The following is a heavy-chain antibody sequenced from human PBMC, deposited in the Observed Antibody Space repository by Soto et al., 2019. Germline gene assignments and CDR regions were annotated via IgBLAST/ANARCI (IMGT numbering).Heavy chain of an antibody. J-gene: IGHJ5*02. CDR3: ARDRGRDMATITHWFDP. V-gene: IGHV1-69*01. D-gene: IGHD5-12*01. CDR1: GCTFSSYS. CDR2: IIPSFGTA. Sequence: QVQLVQSGAEVKKPGSSVKVSCKASGCTFSSYSISWVRQAPGHGLEWMGGIIPSFGTANYAQKFQGRVTITADEATGKSYMELSSLRSEDTAVYYCARDRGRDMATITHWFDPWGQGTLVTVSS.